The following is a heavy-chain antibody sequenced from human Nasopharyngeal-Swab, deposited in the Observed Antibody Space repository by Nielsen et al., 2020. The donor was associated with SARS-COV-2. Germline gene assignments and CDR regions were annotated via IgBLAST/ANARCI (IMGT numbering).Heavy chain of an antibody. CDR2: IGGSGNT. CDR3: ASWAGYRRDYYGPLDY. J-gene: IGHJ4*02. V-gene: IGHV3-23*01. Sequence: SLQISCEASGFTFRDHAMTWGRQTPGKGLEWVSTIGGSGNTHYADSVKGRFTISRDNSKNTVFLQMNSLRAEATAIYSCASWAGYRRDYYGPLDYWGQGNLVTVSS. D-gene: IGHD6-25*01. CDR1: GFTFRDHA.